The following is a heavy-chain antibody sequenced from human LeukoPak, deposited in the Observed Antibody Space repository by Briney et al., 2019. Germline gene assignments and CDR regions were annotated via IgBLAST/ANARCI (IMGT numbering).Heavy chain of an antibody. Sequence: PSETLSLTCTVSGGSITSYYWSWIRQPPGKGLEWIGYIYYSGTTNYNPPLKSRVTISVETSKNQFSLKLRSVTAADTAVYYCARAVSGRFDYWGQGTLVTVSS. CDR2: IYYSGTT. D-gene: IGHD6-19*01. J-gene: IGHJ4*02. CDR3: ARAVSGRFDY. V-gene: IGHV4-59*08. CDR1: GGSITSYY.